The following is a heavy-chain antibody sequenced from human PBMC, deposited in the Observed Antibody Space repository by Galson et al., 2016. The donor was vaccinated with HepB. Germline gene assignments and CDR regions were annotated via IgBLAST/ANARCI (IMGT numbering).Heavy chain of an antibody. Sequence: SLRLSCAASGFTFSDHGMTWVRQVPGKGLEWVSHIGAHGDSTDYADSVKGRFTISRDNAKQSLYSEMNNLGAEDTALYFCARLRTYYGSGRKDDFHYYGMDVWGQGTTVTVSS. CDR3: ARLRTYYGSGRKDDFHYYGMDV. V-gene: IGHV3-20*04. CDR2: IGAHGDST. CDR1: GFTFSDHG. D-gene: IGHD3-10*01. J-gene: IGHJ6*02.